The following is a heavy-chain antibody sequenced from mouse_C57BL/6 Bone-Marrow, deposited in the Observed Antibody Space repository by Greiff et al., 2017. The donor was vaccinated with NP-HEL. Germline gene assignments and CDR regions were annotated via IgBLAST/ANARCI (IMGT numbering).Heavy chain of an antibody. J-gene: IGHJ3*01. Sequence: QVQLQQPGADLVKPGASVKMSCKASGYTFTSYWITWVKQRPGQGLEWIGDIYPGSGTTNYNEKFKSKATLTGDTSSSTAYMQLSSLTSEDSAVYYCARGYYSIYEGFAYWGQGTLVTVS. CDR3: ARGYYSIYEGFAY. V-gene: IGHV1-55*01. D-gene: IGHD2-5*01. CDR2: IYPGSGTT. CDR1: GYTFTSYW.